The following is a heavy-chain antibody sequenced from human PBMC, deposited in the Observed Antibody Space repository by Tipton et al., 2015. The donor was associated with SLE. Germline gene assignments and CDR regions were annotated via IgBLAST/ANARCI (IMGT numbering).Heavy chain of an antibody. V-gene: IGHV3-74*01. CDR2: INSDGSGT. Sequence: SLRLSCAASGFDFSFYWMHWVRQVPGKGPVWLSRINSDGSGTKYADSMRGRFTISRDNAKNTLYLQINSLRAEDTAVYYCARGRGYTDYEALDVWGQGTLVTVSP. D-gene: IGHD5-12*01. J-gene: IGHJ3*01. CDR3: ARGRGYTDYEALDV. CDR1: GFDFSFYW.